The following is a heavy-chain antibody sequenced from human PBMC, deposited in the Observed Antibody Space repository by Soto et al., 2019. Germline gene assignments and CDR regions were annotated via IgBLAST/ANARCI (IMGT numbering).Heavy chain of an antibody. Sequence: GGSLRLSCAASGFTFSSYAMSWVRQAPGKGLEWVSAISGSGGSTYYADSVKGRFTISRDNSKNTLYLQMNSLRAEDTAVYYCAKPPGDYDFWSGYYAYWGQGTLVTVSS. V-gene: IGHV3-23*01. D-gene: IGHD3-3*01. CDR3: AKPPGDYDFWSGYYAY. CDR2: ISGSGGST. J-gene: IGHJ4*02. CDR1: GFTFSSYA.